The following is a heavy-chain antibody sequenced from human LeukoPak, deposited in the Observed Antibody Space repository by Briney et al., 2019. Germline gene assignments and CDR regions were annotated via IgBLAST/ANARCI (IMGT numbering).Heavy chain of an antibody. CDR2: ISSSSNSI. Sequence: GGSLRLSCAASGFTFSTYAMTWVRQAPGKGLEWVSSISSSSNSIYYAGSVKGRFTISRDNAKNSLYLQMNSLRAEDTAVYFCARVSSGITHNDWGQGTLVTVSS. D-gene: IGHD3-10*01. CDR3: ARVSSGITHND. V-gene: IGHV3-21*01. CDR1: GFTFSTYA. J-gene: IGHJ4*02.